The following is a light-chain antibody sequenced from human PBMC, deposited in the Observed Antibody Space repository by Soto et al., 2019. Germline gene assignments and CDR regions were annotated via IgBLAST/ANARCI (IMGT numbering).Light chain of an antibody. CDR2: KDR. J-gene: IGLJ2*01. CDR1: GLAKKY. V-gene: IGLV3-27*01. Sequence: SYELTQPSSVSVSPGQTARITCSGDGLAKKYARWFQQKAGQAPILLLYKDRERPPGIPERFSGSSSGTTVTLTIRGAQVEDEADYYCFSAADTNRVIFGGGTKLTVL. CDR3: FSAADTNRVI.